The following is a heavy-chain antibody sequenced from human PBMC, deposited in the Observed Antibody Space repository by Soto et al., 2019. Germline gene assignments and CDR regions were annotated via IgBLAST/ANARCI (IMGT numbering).Heavy chain of an antibody. V-gene: IGHV4-4*02. D-gene: IGHD6-19*01. CDR1: GDSINSNYC. Sequence: QVQLQESGPGLVRPSGTLSLTCAVSGDSINSNYCWTWVRQPPGKGREWIAEIYYSGGTSYNAHHKQRVTISMDKSTNQLSLNLSSVKAADTAMYYCARDTGWGLGYWGQGNLVGASS. CDR2: IYYSGGT. CDR3: ARDTGWGLGY. J-gene: IGHJ4*02.